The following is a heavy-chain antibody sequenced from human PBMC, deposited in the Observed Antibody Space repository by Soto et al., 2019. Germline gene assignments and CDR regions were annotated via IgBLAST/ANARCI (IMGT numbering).Heavy chain of an antibody. J-gene: IGHJ4*02. CDR2: INHSGTT. CDR1: GVPFSGYY. D-gene: IGHD3-3*01. CDR3: ATSALRFLEWLPSAPLDY. V-gene: IGHV4-34*01. Sequence: SETLSLTCAVYGVPFSGYYWILLRPPPGKGLEWIGEINHSGTTNYNPSLKSRVTISADTSKNQFSLKLSSVTAADTAVYYCATSALRFLEWLPSAPLDYWGQGTLVTVSS.